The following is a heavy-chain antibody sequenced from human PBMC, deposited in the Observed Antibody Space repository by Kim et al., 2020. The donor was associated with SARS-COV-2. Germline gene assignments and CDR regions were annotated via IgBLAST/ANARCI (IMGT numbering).Heavy chain of an antibody. Sequence: SETLSLTCIVSGGSINNYYWSWIRQPPGKGLEWIGYIYYSGSTNYNPSLKSRVTISVDTSKNQFSLNLTSVTAADTAVYYCVRDKQVVRGGYPIHYDYYGMDVWGQGTTVTVS. CDR1: GGSINNYY. J-gene: IGHJ6*02. D-gene: IGHD3-10*01. V-gene: IGHV4-59*01. CDR3: VRDKQVVRGGYPIHYDYYGMDV. CDR2: IYYSGST.